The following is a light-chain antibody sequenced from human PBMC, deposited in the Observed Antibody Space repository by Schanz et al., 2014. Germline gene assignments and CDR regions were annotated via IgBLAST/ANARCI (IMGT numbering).Light chain of an antibody. CDR1: QSISSSY. J-gene: IGKJ3*01. CDR2: GAS. V-gene: IGKV3-20*01. CDR3: QQSYSTPRT. Sequence: EIVLTQSPGTLSLSPGERTTLSCRASQSISSSYLAWYQQKPGQAPRLLIYGASSRATGIPDRFSGSGSGTDFTLTINSLQPEDFATYYCQQSYSTPRTFGPGTKVDIK.